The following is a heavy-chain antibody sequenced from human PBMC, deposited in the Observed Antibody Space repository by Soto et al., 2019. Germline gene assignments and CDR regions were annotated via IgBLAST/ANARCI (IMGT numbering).Heavy chain of an antibody. CDR1: GYTFTSYD. CDR3: ARRYSSGWYLVFSVGHYGMDV. J-gene: IGHJ6*01. V-gene: IGHV1-8*01. CDR2: MNPNSGNT. D-gene: IGHD6-19*01. Sequence: ASVKVSSKASGYTFTSYDINWVRQATGQGLEWMGWMNPNSGNTGYAQKFQGRVTMTRNTSISTAYMELSSLRSEDTAVYYCARRYSSGWYLVFSVGHYGMDVWGQGTTLTVAS.